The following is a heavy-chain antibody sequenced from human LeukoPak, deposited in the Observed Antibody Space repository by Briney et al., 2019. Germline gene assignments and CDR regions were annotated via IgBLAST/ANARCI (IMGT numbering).Heavy chain of an antibody. CDR3: ARANYYGSGKKDLDY. Sequence: ASVKVSCKASGYTFTSYGISWVRQAPGQGLEWMGWISAYNGSTNYAQKLQGRVTMTTDTSTSTAYMELRSLRSEDTAVYYCARANYYGSGKKDLDYWGQGTLVTVSS. J-gene: IGHJ4*02. V-gene: IGHV1-18*01. CDR2: ISAYNGST. CDR1: GYTFTSYG. D-gene: IGHD3-10*01.